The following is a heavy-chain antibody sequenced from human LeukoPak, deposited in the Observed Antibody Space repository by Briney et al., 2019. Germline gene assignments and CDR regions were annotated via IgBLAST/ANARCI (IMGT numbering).Heavy chain of an antibody. CDR2: ISYDGSNK. V-gene: IGHV3-30*03. Sequence: GRSLRLSCAASGFTFSSYGMHWVRQAPGKGLEWVAVISYDGSNKYYADSVKGRFTISRDNSKNTLYPQMNSLRAEDTAVYYCASGSRLWSGYVYYYYYYGMDVWGQGTTVTVSS. J-gene: IGHJ6*02. CDR3: ASGSRLWSGYVYYYYYYGMDV. D-gene: IGHD3-3*01. CDR1: GFTFSSYG.